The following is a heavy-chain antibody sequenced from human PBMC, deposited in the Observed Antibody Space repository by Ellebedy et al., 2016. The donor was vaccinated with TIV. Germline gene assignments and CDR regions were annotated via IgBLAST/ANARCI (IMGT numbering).Heavy chain of an antibody. CDR1: GYTFTGYY. Sequence: ASVKVSCXASGYTFTGYYMHWVRQAPGQGLEWMGWISAYNGNTNYAQKLQGRVTMTTDTSTSTAYMELRSLRSDDTAVYYCALLAPYCSSTSCYGNWFDPWGQGTLVTVSS. CDR3: ALLAPYCSSTSCYGNWFDP. D-gene: IGHD2-2*01. V-gene: IGHV1-18*04. J-gene: IGHJ5*02. CDR2: ISAYNGNT.